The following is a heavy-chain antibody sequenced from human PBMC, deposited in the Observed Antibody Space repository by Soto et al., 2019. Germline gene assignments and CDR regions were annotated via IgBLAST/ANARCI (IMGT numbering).Heavy chain of an antibody. CDR2: ITPYNGNA. J-gene: IGHJ4*02. V-gene: IGHV1-18*04. D-gene: IGHD1-26*01. Sequence: VVENPGASVKVSCKASGYTFTNFGINWVRQAPGQGLEWMGWITPYNGNANYPQKHQDRLTITTDTSTNTAYLELRSLRSDDTAVYFCARARMFSGAHHDYWGQGTRVTVSS. CDR3: ARARMFSGAHHDY. CDR1: GYTFTNFG.